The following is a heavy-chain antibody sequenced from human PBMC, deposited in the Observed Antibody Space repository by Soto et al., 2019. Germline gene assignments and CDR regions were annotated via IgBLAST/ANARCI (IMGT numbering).Heavy chain of an antibody. Sequence: QVQLVQSGAEVTKPGASVKVSCKASGYTFTSYDINWVRQATGQGLEWMGWMSPNSGDTGYAQKFQGRVTMTRDTSRSTAYVELSNLRYEDTAIYYWARGVDAGVDVWGQGSTVTVSS. J-gene: IGHJ6*02. CDR1: GYTFTSYD. V-gene: IGHV1-8*01. D-gene: IGHD1-1*01. CDR2: MSPNSGDT. CDR3: ARGVDAGVDV.